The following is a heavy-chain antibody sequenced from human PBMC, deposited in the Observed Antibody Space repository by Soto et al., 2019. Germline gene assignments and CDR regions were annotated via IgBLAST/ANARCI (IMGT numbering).Heavy chain of an antibody. CDR1: GASTRGYY. Sequence: SETLSLTCTVSGASTRGYYWSWIRQSPGKGLEWIGYMYYNGSPSYNPSLKSRVTISIDTSKNQFFLKLNSVTAADTAIYYCAGRRDWLFFDFWGQGALVTVSS. J-gene: IGHJ5*01. CDR2: MYYNGSP. D-gene: IGHD3-9*01. CDR3: AGRRDWLFFDF. V-gene: IGHV4-59*01.